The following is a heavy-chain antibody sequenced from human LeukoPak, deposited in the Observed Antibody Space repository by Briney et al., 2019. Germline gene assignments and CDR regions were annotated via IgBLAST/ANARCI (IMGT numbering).Heavy chain of an antibody. Sequence: GRSLRLSCAASGFTFSSYGMHWVRQAPGKGLEWVAVIWYDGSNKYYADSVKGRFTISRDNSKNTLYLQMNSLRAEDTAVYYCAKDVRFLEWLLYLAYYFDYWGQGTLVTVSS. CDR2: IWYDGSNK. CDR1: GFTFSSYG. V-gene: IGHV3-33*06. D-gene: IGHD3-3*01. CDR3: AKDVRFLEWLLYLAYYFDY. J-gene: IGHJ4*02.